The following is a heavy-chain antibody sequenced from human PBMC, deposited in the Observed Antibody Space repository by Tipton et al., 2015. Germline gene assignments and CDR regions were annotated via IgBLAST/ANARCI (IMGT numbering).Heavy chain of an antibody. CDR2: INHSGST. J-gene: IGHJ3*01. V-gene: IGHV4-39*01. CDR3: ARVPLSAMVIPQGFDL. Sequence: TLSLTCTVSGGSISSGAYYWSWIRQHPGKGLEWIGEINHSGSTNYNPSLKSRVTISVDTSKNQFSLKLSSVTAADTAVYYCARVPLSAMVIPQGFDLWGQGTMVTVSS. D-gene: IGHD4-23*01. CDR1: GGSISSGAYY.